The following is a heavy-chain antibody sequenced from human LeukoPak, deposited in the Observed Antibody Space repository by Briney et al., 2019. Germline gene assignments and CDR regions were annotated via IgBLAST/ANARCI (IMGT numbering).Heavy chain of an antibody. V-gene: IGHV3-23*01. J-gene: IGHJ4*02. Sequence: GGSLRLSCAASGFTFSSYGMSWVRQAPGKGLEWVSAISGSGGSTYYADSVKGRFTISRDNSKNTLYLQMNSLRAEDTAVYYCVKVEHYYYDSSGYFDYWGQGTLVTVSS. CDR2: ISGSGGST. D-gene: IGHD3-22*01. CDR3: VKVEHYYYDSSGYFDY. CDR1: GFTFSSYG.